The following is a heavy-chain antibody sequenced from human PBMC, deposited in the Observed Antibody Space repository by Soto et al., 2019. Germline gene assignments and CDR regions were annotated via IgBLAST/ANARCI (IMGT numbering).Heavy chain of an antibody. V-gene: IGHV3-13*01. D-gene: IGHD2-2*01. CDR3: ARGGDCSKTSCYWARLYYGLDV. J-gene: IGHJ6*02. Sequence: GGSLRLSWGAAGGTCGSYDRHWVRQATGKGLEWGSAIGTAGDTYYSGSVKGRFTVSRENVKTSLYLQMNSLRAGDTAVYYCARGGDCSKTSCYWARLYYGLDVWGQGTTVTVSS. CDR2: IGTAGDT. CDR1: GGTCGSYD.